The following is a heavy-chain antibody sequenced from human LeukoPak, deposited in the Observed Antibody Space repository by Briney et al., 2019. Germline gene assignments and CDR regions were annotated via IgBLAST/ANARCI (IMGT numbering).Heavy chain of an antibody. Sequence: EASVKVSCKASGYTFTGYYMHWVRQAPGQGLEWMGWINPNSGGTNYAQKFQGRVTMTRDTSISTAYMELSRLRSDDTAEYYCARGVAVAGTSLSYWGQGTLVTVSS. CDR2: INPNSGGT. J-gene: IGHJ4*02. CDR3: ARGVAVAGTSLSY. CDR1: GYTFTGYY. D-gene: IGHD6-19*01. V-gene: IGHV1-2*02.